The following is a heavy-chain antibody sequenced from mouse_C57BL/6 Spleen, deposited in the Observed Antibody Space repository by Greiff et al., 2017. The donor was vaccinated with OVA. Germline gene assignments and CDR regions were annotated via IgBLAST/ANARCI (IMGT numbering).Heavy chain of an antibody. CDR3: ARETYYGSSYRFDV. CDR2: ISDGGSYT. D-gene: IGHD1-1*01. J-gene: IGHJ1*03. V-gene: IGHV5-4*01. CDR1: GFTFSSYA. Sequence: EVKLMESGGGLVKPGGSLKLSCAASGFTFSSYAMSWVRQTPEKRLEWVATISDGGSYTYYPDNVKGRFPISRDNAKNNLYLQMSHLKSEDTAMYYCARETYYGSSYRFDVWGTGTTVTVSS.